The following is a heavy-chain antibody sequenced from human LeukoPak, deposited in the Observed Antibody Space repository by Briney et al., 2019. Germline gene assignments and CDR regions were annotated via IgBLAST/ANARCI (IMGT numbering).Heavy chain of an antibody. CDR2: IYYSGST. V-gene: IGHV4-39*07. J-gene: IGHJ4*02. Sequence: PSETLSLTCTVSGGSISSSSYYWGWIRQPPGKGLEWIGSIYYSGSTYYNPSLKSRVTISVDTSKNQFSLKLSSVTAADTAVYYCARVSLELALYWGQGTLVTVSS. CDR3: ARVSLELALY. CDR1: GGSISSSSYY. D-gene: IGHD1-7*01.